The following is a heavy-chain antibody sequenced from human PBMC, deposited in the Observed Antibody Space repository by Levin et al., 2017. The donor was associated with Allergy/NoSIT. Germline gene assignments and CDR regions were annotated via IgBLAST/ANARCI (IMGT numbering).Heavy chain of an antibody. CDR1: GFSFSTYG. CDR3: ARGSHWFTELLWVETDY. D-gene: IGHD3-10*01. Sequence: PGGSLRLSCAASGFSFSTYGMHWVRQVPGKGLEWVALISYHGGNIYYADSVRGRFTISRDNPKNTLYLQMNSLRPEDTAVYYCARGSHWFTELLWVETDYWGQGTLVTVSS. V-gene: IGHV3-30*03. CDR2: ISYHGGNI. J-gene: IGHJ4*02.